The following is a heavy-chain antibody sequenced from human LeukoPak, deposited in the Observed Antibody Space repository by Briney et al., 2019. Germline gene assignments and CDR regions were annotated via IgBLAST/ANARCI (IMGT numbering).Heavy chain of an antibody. Sequence: GASVKVSCKVSGYTLTELSIHWMRQAPGKGLEWMGGFDPEDAARIYAQRLRGRVTMTEDPSTDTADIELSSLRSEDSAVYYCATDKRQYNILTAYFKAEYFQYWGQGTLVTVSA. J-gene: IGHJ1*01. CDR3: ATDKRQYNILTAYFKAEYFQY. D-gene: IGHD3-9*01. V-gene: IGHV1-24*01. CDR2: FDPEDAAR. CDR1: GYTLTELS.